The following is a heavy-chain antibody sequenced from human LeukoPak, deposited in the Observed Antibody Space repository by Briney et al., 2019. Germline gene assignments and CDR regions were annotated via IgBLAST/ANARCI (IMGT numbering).Heavy chain of an antibody. J-gene: IGHJ4*02. D-gene: IGHD1-26*01. V-gene: IGHV4-39*07. CDR3: ASGSYYFDY. CDR2: IYYSGST. Sequence: SETLSLTCTVSGGSISSSSYYWGWIRQPPGKGLEWIGSIYYSGSTYYNPSLKSRVTLSVDTSKNQFSLKLSSVTAADTAVYYCASGSYYFDYWGQGTLVTVSS. CDR1: GGSISSSSYY.